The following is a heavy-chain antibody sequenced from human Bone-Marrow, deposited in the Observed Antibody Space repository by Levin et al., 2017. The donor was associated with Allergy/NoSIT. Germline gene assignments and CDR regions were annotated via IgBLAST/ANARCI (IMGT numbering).Heavy chain of an antibody. CDR2: INPNSGGT. CDR3: ARERPHLTPTASGYWFDP. V-gene: IGHV1-2*02. CDR1: GYSLTGYY. J-gene: IGHJ5*02. Sequence: GESLKISCKASGYSLTGYYIYWVRQAPGQGLEWMGWINPNSGGTNYAQKFQGRVTLTRDTSISTAYMELSSLRSDDTAVYYCARERPHLTPTASGYWFDPWGQGTLVTVSS. D-gene: IGHD6-25*01.